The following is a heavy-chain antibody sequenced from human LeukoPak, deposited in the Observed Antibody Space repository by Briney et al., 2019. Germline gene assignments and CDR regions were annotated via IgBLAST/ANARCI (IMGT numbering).Heavy chain of an antibody. CDR3: ARGSGDYVASYCFDY. V-gene: IGHV4-31*03. J-gene: IGHJ4*02. Sequence: SETLSLTCTVSGGSISSGNYFWSWIRQHPGKGLEWIGYIYHSGSTYYNPSLKSRVSISGDTSKNEFSLTLNSVTAADTAVYYCARGSGDYVASYCFDYWGQGTLVTVSS. CDR2: IYHSGST. CDR1: GGSISSGNYF. D-gene: IGHD4-17*01.